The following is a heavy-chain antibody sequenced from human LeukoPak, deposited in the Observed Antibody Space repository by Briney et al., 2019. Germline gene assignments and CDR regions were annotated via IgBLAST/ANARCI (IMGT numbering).Heavy chain of an antibody. J-gene: IGHJ4*02. CDR3: ARDQRIRCSGGSCYSAVSSSGWYGLFDY. V-gene: IGHV1-2*06. CDR1: GYTFTGYY. CDR2: INPNSGGT. D-gene: IGHD2-15*01. Sequence: ASVKVSCKASGYTFTGYYMHWVRQAPGQGLEWMGRINPNSGGTNYAQKFQGRVTMTGDTSISTAYMELSRLRSDDTAVYYCARDQRIRCSGGSCYSAVSSSGWYGLFDYWGQGTLVTVSS.